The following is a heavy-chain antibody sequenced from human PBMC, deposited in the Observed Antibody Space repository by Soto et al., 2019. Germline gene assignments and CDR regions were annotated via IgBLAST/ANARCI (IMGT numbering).Heavy chain of an antibody. V-gene: IGHV1-8*01. D-gene: IGHD2-2*01. CDR2: MNPNSGNT. J-gene: IGHJ6*02. CDR3: ARGGGADFIVLVPSTYSYYGMHV. Sequence: GASVKVSCKASGYTFTSYDINWVRQATGQGLEWMGWMNPNSGNTGYAQKFQGRVTMTRNTSISTAYMELSSLRSEDTAVYYCARGGGADFIVLVPSTYSYYGMHVWGQGTTVTVSS. CDR1: GYTFTSYD.